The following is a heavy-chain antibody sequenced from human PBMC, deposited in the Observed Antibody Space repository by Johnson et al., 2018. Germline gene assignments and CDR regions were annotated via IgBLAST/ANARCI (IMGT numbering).Heavy chain of an antibody. V-gene: IGHV3-33*01. D-gene: IGHD4-17*01. J-gene: IGHJ1*01. Sequence: QVQLVESGGGVVQPGRSLRLSCAASKFTFSTYGMHWVRQAPGKGLEWVAVIWYDGSNKYYADSVKGRFTISRDNSKNTLYLQMNSLRAEDTAVYYGARARMPYGDYLEYFQHWGQGTLVTVSS. CDR2: IWYDGSNK. CDR1: KFTFSTYG. CDR3: ARARMPYGDYLEYFQH.